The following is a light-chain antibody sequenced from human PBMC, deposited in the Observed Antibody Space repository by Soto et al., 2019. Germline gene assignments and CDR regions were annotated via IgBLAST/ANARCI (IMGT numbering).Light chain of an antibody. CDR3: CSYAGSSTFGAD. V-gene: IGLV2-23*03. CDR2: EGS. Sequence: QLVLTQPASVSGSPGQSITISCTGTSSDVGSYNLVSWYQQHPGKAPKLMIYEGSKRPSGVSNRFSGSKSGNTASLTISGLQAEDEADYYCCSYAGSSTFGADFGTGTKLTVL. J-gene: IGLJ1*01. CDR1: SSDVGSYNL.